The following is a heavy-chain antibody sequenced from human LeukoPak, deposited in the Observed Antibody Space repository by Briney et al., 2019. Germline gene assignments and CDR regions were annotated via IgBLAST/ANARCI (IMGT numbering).Heavy chain of an antibody. CDR2: INPNSGGT. J-gene: IGHJ4*02. CDR1: GYTFTGYY. Sequence: ASVKVSCKASGYTFTGYYMHWVRQAPGQGLEWMGWINPNSGGTNYAQKFQGRVTMTRDTSISTAYMELSRLRSDDTAVYYCAREDYYDSSGPTDYWGQGTLVTVSS. D-gene: IGHD3-22*01. V-gene: IGHV1-2*02. CDR3: AREDYYDSSGPTDY.